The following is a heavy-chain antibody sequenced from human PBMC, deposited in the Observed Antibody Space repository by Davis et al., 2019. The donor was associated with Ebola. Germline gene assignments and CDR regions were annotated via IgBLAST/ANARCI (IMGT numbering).Heavy chain of an antibody. CDR1: GFTVSSNY. D-gene: IGHD2-21*02. V-gene: IGHV3-66*02. J-gene: IGHJ4*02. CDR2: IYSGGST. CDR3: AKVYEAYCGGDCYSQLEY. Sequence: GGSLRLSCAASGFTVSSNYMSWVRQAPGEGLEWVSIIYSGGSTYYADSLKGRFTTSRDNSKNTLYLQMNSLRPEDTAVYYCAKVYEAYCGGDCYSQLEYWGQGTLVTVSS.